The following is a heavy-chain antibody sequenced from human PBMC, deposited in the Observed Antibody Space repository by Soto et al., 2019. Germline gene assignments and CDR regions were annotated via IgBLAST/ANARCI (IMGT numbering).Heavy chain of an antibody. CDR2: SSWNSGSI. V-gene: IGHV3-9*01. Sequence: EVQLVESVGGLVQPGRSLRLSCAASGFTFDDYAMHWVRQAPGKGLEWVSGSSWNSGSIGYADSVKGRFTISRDNAKNSLYLQMNSLRAEDTALYYCAKDGRGIAVAGTFYYYYYMDVWGKGTTVTVSS. J-gene: IGHJ6*03. CDR3: AKDGRGIAVAGTFYYYYYMDV. CDR1: GFTFDDYA. D-gene: IGHD6-19*01.